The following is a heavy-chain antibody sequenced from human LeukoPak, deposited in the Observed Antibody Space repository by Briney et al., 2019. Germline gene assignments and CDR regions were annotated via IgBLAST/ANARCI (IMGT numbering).Heavy chain of an antibody. V-gene: IGHV3-23*01. CDR3: ARGRWDYDSSGYYHPVY. CDR2: ISGSGGTT. D-gene: IGHD3-22*01. J-gene: IGHJ4*02. CDR1: GFTFSNYY. Sequence: GGSLRLSCAASGFTFSNYYMSWVRQAPGKGLEWVSAISGSGGTTYYADSVKGRFTISRDNAKNSLYLQMNSLRAEDTAVYYCARGRWDYDSSGYYHPVYWGQGTLVTVSS.